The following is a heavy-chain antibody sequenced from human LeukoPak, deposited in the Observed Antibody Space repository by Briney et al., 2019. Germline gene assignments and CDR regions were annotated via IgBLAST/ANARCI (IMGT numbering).Heavy chain of an antibody. V-gene: IGHV3-23*01. Sequence: GGSLKLSCAASGFTGSSYAMSWVRQAPGKGLEWVSAISGSGGSTYYADSVKGRFTISRDNSKNTLYLQMNSLRAEDTAVYYCAKGGAIAVVTFDYWGQGTLVTVSS. J-gene: IGHJ4*02. CDR2: ISGSGGST. D-gene: IGHD6-19*01. CDR1: GFTGSSYA. CDR3: AKGGAIAVVTFDY.